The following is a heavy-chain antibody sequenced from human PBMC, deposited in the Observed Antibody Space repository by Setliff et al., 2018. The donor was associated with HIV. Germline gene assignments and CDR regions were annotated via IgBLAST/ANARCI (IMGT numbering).Heavy chain of an antibody. D-gene: IGHD3-10*01. Sequence: GGSLRLSCAASGFSFSNVWMSWVRQAPGKGLEWVGRIRSKTAGGTIEYAAPVKGRFTISRDDSENTLYLQMNSLKTEDTAEYYCASDRVDGSENYYNAFDIWGQGTMVT. CDR3: ASDRVDGSENYYNAFDI. CDR2: IRSKTAGGTI. CDR1: GFSFSNVW. J-gene: IGHJ3*02. V-gene: IGHV3-15*01.